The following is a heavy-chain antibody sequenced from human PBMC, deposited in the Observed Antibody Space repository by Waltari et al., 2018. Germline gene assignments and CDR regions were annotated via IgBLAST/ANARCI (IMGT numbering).Heavy chain of an antibody. CDR3: AKCPYGANHFHY. CDR1: GFAVRSYA. CDR2: IYSGGRST. J-gene: IGHJ4*02. Sequence: EVQLLESGGGLVQPGGYLRLSCAASGFAVRSYAMSGVRQAPGKGLEWVSTIYSGGRSTYYADSVKGRFTISRDDSEKTLYLQMNSLRAEDTAVYFCAKCPYGANHFHYWGQGTLVTVSS. V-gene: IGHV3-23*03. D-gene: IGHD4-17*01.